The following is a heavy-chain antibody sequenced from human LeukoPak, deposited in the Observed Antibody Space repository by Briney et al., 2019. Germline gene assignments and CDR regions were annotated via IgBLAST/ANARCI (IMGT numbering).Heavy chain of an antibody. CDR1: GFTFHHYS. V-gene: IGHV3-9*01. CDR3: AKSPSGLRPYAFDI. CDR2: ISWNSGSI. Sequence: PGGSLRLSCAASGFTFHHYSMHWVRQPPGKGLEWVSGISWNSGSIGYADSVKGRFTISRDNAKNSLYLQMNSLRAEDTAVYYCAKSPSGLRPYAFDIWGQGTMVTVSS. J-gene: IGHJ3*02. D-gene: IGHD4-17*01.